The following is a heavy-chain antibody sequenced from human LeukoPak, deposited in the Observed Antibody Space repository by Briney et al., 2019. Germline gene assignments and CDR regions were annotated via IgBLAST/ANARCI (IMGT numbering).Heavy chain of an antibody. J-gene: IGHJ6*04. V-gene: IGHV1-8*01. CDR1: GYTFTSYD. D-gene: IGHD1-26*01. CDR2: MNPNSGNT. Sequence: ASVKVSCKASGYTFTSYDIHWVRQATGQGLEWMGCMNPNSGNTDYAQKFQDRVTMTRNTSVTTAYMELNSLRSEDTVVYYWARGGVGKYYHYGLDVWAKGTTVTVSS. CDR3: ARGGVGKYYHYGLDV.